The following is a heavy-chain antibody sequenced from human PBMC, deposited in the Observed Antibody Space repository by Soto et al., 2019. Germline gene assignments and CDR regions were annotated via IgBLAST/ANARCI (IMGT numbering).Heavy chain of an antibody. CDR2: IWFDGSNK. J-gene: IGHJ4*02. V-gene: IGHV3-33*01. CDR1: GFTFSSYG. Sequence: QVQLVESGGGVVQPGRSLRLSCAASGFTFSSYGMHWVRQAPGKGLEWVAVIWFDGSNKFYADSVKGRFTISRDNSKNIASLQMNSLRDDDSAAYYCATTGSYWGQGTLVTVSS. CDR3: ATTGSY.